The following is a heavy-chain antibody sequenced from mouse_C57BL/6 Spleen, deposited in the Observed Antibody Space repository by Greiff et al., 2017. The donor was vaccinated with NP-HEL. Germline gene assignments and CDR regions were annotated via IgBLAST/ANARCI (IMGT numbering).Heavy chain of an antibody. V-gene: IGHV1-26*01. CDR3: ARNPPYYEAMDY. J-gene: IGHJ4*01. CDR1: GYTFTDYY. Sequence: EVQLQQSGPELVKPGASVKISCKASGYTFTDYYMNWVKQSHGKSLEWIGDINPNNGGTSYNQKFKGKATLTVDKSSSTAYMELRSLTSEDSAVYYCARNPPYYEAMDYWGQGTSVTVSS. D-gene: IGHD2-10*01. CDR2: INPNNGGT.